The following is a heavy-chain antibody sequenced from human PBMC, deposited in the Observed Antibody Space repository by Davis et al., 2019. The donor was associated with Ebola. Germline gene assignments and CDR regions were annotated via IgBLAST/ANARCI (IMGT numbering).Heavy chain of an antibody. Sequence: SVKVSCKASGGTFSSYAISWVRQAPGQGLEWMGRIIPILGIANYAQKFQGRVTITADKSTSTAYMELSSLRSEDTAVYYCARDLRAQEVAGHNWFDPWGQGTLVTVSS. CDR3: ARDLRAQEVAGHNWFDP. V-gene: IGHV1-69*04. J-gene: IGHJ5*02. CDR2: IIPILGIA. CDR1: GGTFSSYA. D-gene: IGHD6-19*01.